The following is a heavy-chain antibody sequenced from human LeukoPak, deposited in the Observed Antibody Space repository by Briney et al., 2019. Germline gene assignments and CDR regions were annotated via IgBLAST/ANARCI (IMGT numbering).Heavy chain of an antibody. J-gene: IGHJ3*02. Sequence: GGSLRLSCAASGFTVSSNYMSWVRQAPGKGLEWVSGISGSGSSTHYADSVKGRLTISRDNSKNTLYLQMNSLRAEDTAVYYCAKDRQWLVLKAFDIWGQGTMVTVSS. CDR3: AKDRQWLVLKAFDI. CDR1: GFTVSSNY. D-gene: IGHD6-19*01. V-gene: IGHV3-23*01. CDR2: ISGSGSST.